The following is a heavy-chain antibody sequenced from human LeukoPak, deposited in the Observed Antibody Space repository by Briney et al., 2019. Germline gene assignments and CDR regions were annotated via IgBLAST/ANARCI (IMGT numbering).Heavy chain of an antibody. CDR1: GFTFSSYD. D-gene: IGHD2-8*02. V-gene: IGHV3-13*01. Sequence: GGSLRLPCAASGFTFSSYDMHWVRQATGKGLEWVSAIGTAGDTYYPGSVKGRFTISRENAKNSLYLQMNSLRAGDTAVYYCARGCTGGTYDSRYYFDYWGQGTLVTVSS. CDR3: ARGCTGGTYDSRYYFDY. CDR2: IGTAGDT. J-gene: IGHJ4*02.